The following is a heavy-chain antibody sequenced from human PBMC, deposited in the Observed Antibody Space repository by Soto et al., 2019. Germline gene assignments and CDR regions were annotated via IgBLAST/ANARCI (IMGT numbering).Heavy chain of an antibody. J-gene: IGHJ6*02. CDR1: GFTFSDYY. D-gene: IGHD5-12*01. CDR3: AKGCIVATITETYYYSGMDV. CDR2: ISSSGSTI. V-gene: IGHV3-11*01. Sequence: GGSLRLSCAASGFTFSDYYMSWIRQAPGKGLEWVSYISSSGSTIYYADSVKGRFTISRDNAKNSLYLQMNSLRAEDTAVYYCAKGCIVATITETYYYSGMDVWGQGTTVTVSS.